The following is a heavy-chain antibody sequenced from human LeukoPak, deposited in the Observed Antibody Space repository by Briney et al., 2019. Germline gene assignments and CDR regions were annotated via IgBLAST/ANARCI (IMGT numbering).Heavy chain of an antibody. J-gene: IGHJ4*02. V-gene: IGHV4-59*01. CDR3: ARLSGYSSGHYYSDY. CDR2: IYYRGST. Sequence: PSETLSLTCTVSDGSISSDHWSWIRQPPGKGLEWIGYIYYRGSTNYNPSLKSRVTISVDTSKNQFSLKLSSVTAADTAVYYCARLSGYSSGHYYSDYWGQGTLVTVSS. CDR1: DGSISSDH. D-gene: IGHD3-22*01.